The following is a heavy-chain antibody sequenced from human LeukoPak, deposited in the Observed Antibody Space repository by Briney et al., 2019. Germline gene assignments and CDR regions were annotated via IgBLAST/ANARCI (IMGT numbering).Heavy chain of an antibody. V-gene: IGHV3-23*01. J-gene: IGHJ4*02. Sequence: PGGSLRLSCAASGFTFSSYAMSWVRQAPGKGLEWVSAISGSGGSTYYADSVKGRFTISRGNSKNTLYLQMNSLTDDDTAVYYCAKKWGVGTTTLDYFDYWGQGTLVTVSS. CDR1: GFTFSSYA. CDR2: ISGSGGST. CDR3: AKKWGVGTTTLDYFDY. D-gene: IGHD1-26*01.